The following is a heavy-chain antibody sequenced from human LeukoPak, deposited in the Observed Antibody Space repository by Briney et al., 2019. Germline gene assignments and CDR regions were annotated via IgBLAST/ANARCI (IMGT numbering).Heavy chain of an antibody. J-gene: IGHJ4*02. CDR1: GFTFSSYG. D-gene: IGHD2-2*01. CDR3: AKDLAAAMFY. Sequence: PGGSLRLSCAASGFTFSSYGMHWVRQAPGKGLEWVAVISYDGSNKYYADSVKGRFTISRDNSKNTLYLQMNSLRAEDTAVYYCAKDLAAAMFYWGQGTLVTVSS. CDR2: ISYDGSNK. V-gene: IGHV3-30*18.